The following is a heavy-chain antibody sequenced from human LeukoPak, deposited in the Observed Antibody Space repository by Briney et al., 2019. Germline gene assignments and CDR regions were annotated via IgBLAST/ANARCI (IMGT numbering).Heavy chain of an antibody. CDR1: AYTFTGYY. CDR3: ARVPDDILTGYFDY. J-gene: IGHJ4*02. D-gene: IGHD3-9*01. V-gene: IGHV1-2*02. CDR2: IYPNSGGT. Sequence: ASVKVSCKASAYTFTGYYMHWVRQAPGQGLEWMGWIYPNSGGTNYAQKFQGRVTMTRDTSISTAYMELSRLRSDDTAVYYCARVPDDILTGYFDYWGQGTLVTVSS.